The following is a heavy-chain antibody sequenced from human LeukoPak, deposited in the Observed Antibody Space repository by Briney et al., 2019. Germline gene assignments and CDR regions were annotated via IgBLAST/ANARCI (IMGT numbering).Heavy chain of an antibody. V-gene: IGHV1-18*01. CDR3: ARDTYYDSWSGFYTSYYFDY. CDR1: GYTFTNYG. CDR2: ISAYNGNT. Sequence: ASVKVSCTASGYTFTNYGISWVRQAPGQGLEWMGWISAYNGNTNYAQKFQGRVTVTTDTSTSTAYMEVRSLRSDDTAVYYCARDTYYDSWSGFYTSYYFDYWGQGTLVTVSS. D-gene: IGHD3-3*01. J-gene: IGHJ4*02.